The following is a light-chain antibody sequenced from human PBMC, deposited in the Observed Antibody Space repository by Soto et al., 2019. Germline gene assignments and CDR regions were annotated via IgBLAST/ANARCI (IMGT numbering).Light chain of an antibody. Sequence: DVPMTQSPSPLSASVGDRVTIACRASQAISHYLAWYQQKPGKVPELLIYGSSTLQSGVPSRFSGSGSGTDFTLNISSLQPEDVATYYCQKYDSAPFTFGPGTKVDI. J-gene: IGKJ3*01. CDR2: GSS. CDR3: QKYDSAPFT. CDR1: QAISHY. V-gene: IGKV1-27*01.